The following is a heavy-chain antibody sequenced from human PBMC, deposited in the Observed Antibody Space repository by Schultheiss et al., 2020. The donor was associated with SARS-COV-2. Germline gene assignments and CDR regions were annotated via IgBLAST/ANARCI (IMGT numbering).Heavy chain of an antibody. J-gene: IGHJ4*02. D-gene: IGHD3-16*01. Sequence: GGSLRLSCAASGFTFSSYAMHWVRQAPGKGLEYVSAISSNGGSTYYADSVKGRFTISRDNSKNTLYLQMNSLRAEDTAVYYCARGRNDYAIDYWGQGTLVTVSS. CDR2: ISSNGGST. CDR3: ARGRNDYAIDY. CDR1: GFTFSSYA. V-gene: IGHV3-64*04.